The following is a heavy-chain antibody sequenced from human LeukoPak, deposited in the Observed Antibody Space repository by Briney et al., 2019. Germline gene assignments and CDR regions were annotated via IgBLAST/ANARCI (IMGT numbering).Heavy chain of an antibody. Sequence: GASVKVSCKASGYSFISDGISWVRQAPGQGLEWMGWISGYSDKTDYAQKFQGRVTMTTNTSTSTAYMELRSLRSDDTAIYFCARDVGWGSYSKWGQGTLVTVSS. CDR1: GYSFISDG. J-gene: IGHJ4*02. CDR2: ISGYSDKT. CDR3: ARDVGWGSYSK. V-gene: IGHV1-18*01. D-gene: IGHD3-10*01.